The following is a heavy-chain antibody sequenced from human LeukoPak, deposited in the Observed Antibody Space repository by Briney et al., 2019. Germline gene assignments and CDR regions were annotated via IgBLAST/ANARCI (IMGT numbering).Heavy chain of an antibody. CDR3: ARDGGRSKKNYYGMDV. Sequence: PGGSLRLSCAASGFTFSSYAMHWVRQAPGKGLEWVAVISYDGSNKYYADSVKGRFTISRDNSKNTLYLQMNSLRAEDTAVYYCARDGGRSKKNYYGMDVWGQGTTVTVSS. CDR2: ISYDGSNK. V-gene: IGHV3-30-3*01. CDR1: GFTFSSYA. J-gene: IGHJ6*02. D-gene: IGHD3-16*01.